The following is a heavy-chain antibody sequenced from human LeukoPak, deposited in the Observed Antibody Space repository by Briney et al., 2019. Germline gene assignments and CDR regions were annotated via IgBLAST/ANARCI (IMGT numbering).Heavy chain of an antibody. CDR2: VYYSGSI. J-gene: IGHJ4*02. V-gene: IGHV4-39*01. CDR1: GGAISNTNYY. Sequence: SETLSLTCTVSGGAISNTNYYWGWIRQPPGKGLEWIGSVYYSGSIHYNPSLKSRVTISVDTSKNQLSLKVNSVTSADTAVYYCARADRDRAVAGPYYFDSWGQGLLVSVSS. CDR3: ARADRDRAVAGPYYFDS. D-gene: IGHD6-19*01.